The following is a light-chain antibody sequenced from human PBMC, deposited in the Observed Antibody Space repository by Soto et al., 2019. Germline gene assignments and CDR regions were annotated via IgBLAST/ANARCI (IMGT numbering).Light chain of an antibody. J-gene: IGKJ5*01. V-gene: IGKV3-20*01. CDR1: QTVGSNY. CDR3: QQYTGPPTT. Sequence: TQSPGTRASLSCRASQTVGSNYLAWCQQRPGQAPRILIYGASTRAAGIPDRFSGSGSGTDFTLTITRLEPEDSAVYFCQQYTGPPTTFGQGTRLEIK. CDR2: GAS.